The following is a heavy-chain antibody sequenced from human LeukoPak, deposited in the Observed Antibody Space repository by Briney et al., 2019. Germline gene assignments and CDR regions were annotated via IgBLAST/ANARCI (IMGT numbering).Heavy chain of an antibody. CDR1: GGPISSYY. D-gene: IGHD7-27*01. Sequence: PSETLSLTCTVSGGPISSYYWGWIRQPPRKGLEWIGYIFYNGRTNYTPSPKRRVTISIAPSKNQFFLNLRSVTAADTAVSYCARRPNCGPVFDSSGQGTLVTVSS. CDR2: IFYNGRT. V-gene: IGHV4-59*01. J-gene: IGHJ4*02. CDR3: ARRPNCGPVFDS.